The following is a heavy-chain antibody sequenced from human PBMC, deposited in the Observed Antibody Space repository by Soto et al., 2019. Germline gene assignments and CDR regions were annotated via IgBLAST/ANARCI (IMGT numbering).Heavy chain of an antibody. CDR1: GYTFTSYA. CDR2: INTGNGNT. V-gene: IGHV1-3*04. Sequence: ASVKVSCKASGYTFTSYAMHWVRQAPGRRLEWMGWINTGNGNTKYSQKFQGRVTITRDTSASTAYMELSSLRSEDTAVYYCARSLKAGSGYYFYYYYGMDVWGQGTTVTVSS. D-gene: IGHD3-22*01. CDR3: ARSLKAGSGYYFYYYYGMDV. J-gene: IGHJ6*02.